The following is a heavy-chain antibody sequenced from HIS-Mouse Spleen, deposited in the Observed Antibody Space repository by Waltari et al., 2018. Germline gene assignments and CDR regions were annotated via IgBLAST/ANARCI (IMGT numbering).Heavy chain of an antibody. D-gene: IGHD6-13*01. CDR3: AREIPYSSSWYDWYFDL. V-gene: IGHV4-39*07. Sequence: QLQLQESGPGLVKPSETLSLACTVSGGSISSSSYYWGWIRQPPGTGSGWIGSSYYSGSTYSNPSLKVRVTISVDTSKNQFSLKLSSVTAADTAVYYCAREIPYSSSWYDWYFDLWGRGTLVTVSS. CDR2: SYYSGST. CDR1: GGSISSSSYY. J-gene: IGHJ2*01.